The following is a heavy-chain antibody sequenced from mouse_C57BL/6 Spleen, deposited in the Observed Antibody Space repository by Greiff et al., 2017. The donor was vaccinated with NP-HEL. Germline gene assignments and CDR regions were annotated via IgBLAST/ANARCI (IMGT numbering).Heavy chain of an antibody. CDR1: GFTFSSYA. CDR2: ISDGGSYT. D-gene: IGHD1-1*01. CDR3: ARGYDGSSYRFDY. Sequence: EVNVVESGGGLVKPGGSLKLSCAASGFTFSSYAMSWVRQTPEKRLEWVATISDGGSYTYYPDNVKGRFTISRDNAKNNLYLQMSHLKSEDTAMYYCARGYDGSSYRFDYWGQGTTLTVSS. J-gene: IGHJ2*01. V-gene: IGHV5-4*03.